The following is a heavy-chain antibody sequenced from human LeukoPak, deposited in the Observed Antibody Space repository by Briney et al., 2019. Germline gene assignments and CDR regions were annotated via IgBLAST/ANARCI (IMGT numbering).Heavy chain of an antibody. Sequence: GGSLRLSCAASGFTFSSYGMHWVRQAPGKGLEWVAVIWYDGSNKYYADSVKGRFTISRDNSKNTLYLQMNSLRAEDTAVYYCARRSSSSNFDCWGQGTLVTVSS. CDR3: ARRSSSSNFDC. CDR2: IWYDGSNK. D-gene: IGHD6-6*01. J-gene: IGHJ4*02. V-gene: IGHV3-33*01. CDR1: GFTFSSYG.